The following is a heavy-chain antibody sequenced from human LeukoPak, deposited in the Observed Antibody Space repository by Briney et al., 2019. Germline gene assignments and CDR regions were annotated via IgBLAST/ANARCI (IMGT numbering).Heavy chain of an antibody. CDR2: IYPNDFDT. D-gene: IGHD5-12*01. V-gene: IGHV5-51*01. J-gene: IGHJ4*02. CDR1: GCSFTSNW. CDR3: ARHGSGYPIHY. Sequence: GESLKISCKGSGCSFTSNWIGWVRQMPGKGLEWMGIIYPNDFDTRYSPSFQGQVTISADRSITTAYLQWSSLKASDTAMYYCARHGSGYPIHYWGQGTLVTVSS.